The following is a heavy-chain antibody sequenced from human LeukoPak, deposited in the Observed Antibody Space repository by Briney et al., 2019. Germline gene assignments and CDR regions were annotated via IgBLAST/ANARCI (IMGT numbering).Heavy chain of an antibody. D-gene: IGHD3-10*01. CDR2: LNPGDSET. CDR3: ARRMVRGVPLDCFDY. Sequence: GESLKISCKGSGYTFSSFWIAWVRQMPGKGLEWMGILNPGDSETRYSPSFQGQVTFSADKSTNAAYLQWSRLKPSDTAIYFCARRMVRGVPLDCFDYWGQGTLVSVSS. CDR1: GYTFSSFW. J-gene: IGHJ4*02. V-gene: IGHV5-51*01.